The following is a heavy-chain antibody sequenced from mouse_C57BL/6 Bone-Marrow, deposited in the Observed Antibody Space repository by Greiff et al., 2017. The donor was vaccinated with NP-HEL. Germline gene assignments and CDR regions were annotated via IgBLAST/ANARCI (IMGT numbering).Heavy chain of an antibody. CDR1: GYTFTSYG. CDR2: IYPRSGNT. J-gene: IGHJ3*01. V-gene: IGHV1-81*01. CDR3: ARRGALGGFAY. Sequence: VKLVESGAELARPGASVKLSCKASGYTFTSYGISWVKQRTGQGLEWIGEIYPRSGNTYYNEKFKGKATLTADKSSSTAYMELRSLTSEDSAVYLCARRGALGGFAYWGQGTLVTVSA.